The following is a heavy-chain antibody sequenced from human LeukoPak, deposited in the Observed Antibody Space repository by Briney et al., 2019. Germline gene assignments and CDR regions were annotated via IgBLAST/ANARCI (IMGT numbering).Heavy chain of an antibody. V-gene: IGHV3-23*01. Sequence: GGFLRLSCAASGFTFSSYAMSWVRQAPGKGLEWVSAISGSGGSTYYADSVKGRFTISRDNSKNTLYLQMNSLRAEDTAVYYCAKAPIVVVPAATDYWGQGTLVTVSS. CDR1: GFTFSSYA. D-gene: IGHD2-2*01. CDR2: ISGSGGST. J-gene: IGHJ4*02. CDR3: AKAPIVVVPAATDY.